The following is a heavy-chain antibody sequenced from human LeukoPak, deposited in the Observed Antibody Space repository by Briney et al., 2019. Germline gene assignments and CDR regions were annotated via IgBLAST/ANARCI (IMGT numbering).Heavy chain of an antibody. V-gene: IGHV3-66*01. J-gene: IGHJ4*02. CDR2: IYSGGST. CDR1: GFTLSDYY. D-gene: IGHD6-19*01. CDR3: AKVSVAGPFDN. Sequence: GGSLRLSCAASGFTLSDYYMSWIRQAPGKGLEWVSLIYSGGSTYYADSVKGRFTISRDNSKNTLYLQMNNLRAEDTAVYYCAKVSVAGPFDNWGQGTLVTVSS.